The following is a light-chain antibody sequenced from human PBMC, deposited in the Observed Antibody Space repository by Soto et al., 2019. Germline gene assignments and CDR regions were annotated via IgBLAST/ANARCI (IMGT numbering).Light chain of an antibody. Sequence: DIKMTQSPSSRSASVGDRVTITCQAIHDITSYLNWYQHQPGKAPKLLIYDASILEAGVTSRCSGSGSGTAFTFTIRSLQPEDVATYYCQKWDYLPIFGHGTTVEFK. J-gene: IGKJ3*01. CDR2: DAS. CDR3: QKWDYLPI. V-gene: IGKV1-33*01. CDR1: HDITSY.